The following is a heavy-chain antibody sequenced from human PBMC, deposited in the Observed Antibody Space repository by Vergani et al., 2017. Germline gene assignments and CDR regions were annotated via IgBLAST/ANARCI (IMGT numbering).Heavy chain of an antibody. CDR3: ARPTIMHGMDV. J-gene: IGHJ6*02. D-gene: IGHD3-16*01. Sequence: QVQLVQSGAEVKKPGASVKVSCKASGYTFTSYGISWVRQAPGQGLEWMGWISAYNGNTNYAQKLQGRVTMTTDTSTSTAYLQWSSLKASDTAMYYCARPTIMHGMDVWGQGTTVTVSS. CDR1: GYTFTSYG. V-gene: IGHV1-18*04. CDR2: ISAYNGNT.